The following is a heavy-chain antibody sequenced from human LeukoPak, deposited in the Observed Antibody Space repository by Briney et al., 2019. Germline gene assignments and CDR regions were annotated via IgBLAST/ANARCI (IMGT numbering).Heavy chain of an antibody. CDR2: IKKTGSET. J-gene: IGHJ6*02. V-gene: IGHV3-7*03. D-gene: IGHD3-16*01. CDR3: ARGGGLDV. CDR1: GFTFSHFW. Sequence: GGSLRLSCAASGFTFSHFWMSWVRQAPGKGLEWVAYIKKTGSETYYVDSVKGRFTITRDNTRNSLFLQMYSLRAEDTAVYSCARGGGLDVWGQGATVTVSS.